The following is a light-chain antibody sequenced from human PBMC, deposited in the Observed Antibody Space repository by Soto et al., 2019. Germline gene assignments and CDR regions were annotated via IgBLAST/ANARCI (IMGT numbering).Light chain of an antibody. CDR1: QGINSW. J-gene: IGKJ3*01. V-gene: IGKV1D-12*01. CDR3: QQGNSFPIT. Sequence: DIQMTQSPSSVSASVGDRVTITCRASQGINSWLAWYQQKPGKVPKLLIYAASSLQSGVPSRFSGSGSGTDFTLTISSLQPEDFATYYCQQGNSFPITFGPGTKVDIK. CDR2: AAS.